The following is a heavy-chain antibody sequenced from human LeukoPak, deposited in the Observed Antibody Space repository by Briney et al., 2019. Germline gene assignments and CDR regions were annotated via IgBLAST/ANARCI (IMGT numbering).Heavy chain of an antibody. Sequence: SETLSLTCTVSGGSITNYYWNWVRQSPGKDLEWIGYVSYSGRTNYTPSLKSRVAISLDMSKNQFSLNLRSVTAADTAVYYCARPGLRDGYDGDYLFFDLWGRGTLVTVSS. V-gene: IGHV4-59*01. D-gene: IGHD5-24*01. J-gene: IGHJ2*01. CDR2: VSYSGRT. CDR3: ARPGLRDGYDGDYLFFDL. CDR1: GGSITNYY.